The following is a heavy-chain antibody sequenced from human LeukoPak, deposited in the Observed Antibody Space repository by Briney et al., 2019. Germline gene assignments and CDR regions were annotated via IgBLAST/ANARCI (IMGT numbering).Heavy chain of an antibody. D-gene: IGHD5-18*01. CDR3: ARAGEYSYVRDAFDI. V-gene: IGHV3-30*04. J-gene: IGHJ3*02. Sequence: PGGSLRLSCAASGFTFSSYAMHWVRQAPGKGLEWAAVISYDGSNKYYADSVKGRFTISRDNSKNTLYLQMNSLRVEDTAVYYCARAGEYSYVRDAFDIWGQGTMVTVSS. CDR1: GFTFSSYA. CDR2: ISYDGSNK.